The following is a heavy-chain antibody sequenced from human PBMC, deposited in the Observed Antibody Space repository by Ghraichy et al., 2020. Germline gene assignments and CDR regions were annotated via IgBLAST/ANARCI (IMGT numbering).Heavy chain of an antibody. CDR1: GGSFSGYY. Sequence: SETLSLTCAVYGGSFSGYYWSWIRQPPGKGLEWIGEINHSGSTNYNPSLKSRVTISVDTSKNQFSLKLSSVTAADTAVYYCARTVIMIVVDNPDAFDIWGQGTMVTVSS. CDR3: ARTVIMIVVDNPDAFDI. V-gene: IGHV4-34*01. D-gene: IGHD3-22*01. J-gene: IGHJ3*02. CDR2: INHSGST.